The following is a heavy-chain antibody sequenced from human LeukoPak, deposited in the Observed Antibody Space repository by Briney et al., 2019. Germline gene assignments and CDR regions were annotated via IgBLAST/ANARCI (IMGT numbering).Heavy chain of an antibody. J-gene: IGHJ4*02. V-gene: IGHV3-48*03. CDR3: ARDGKGMGVAGIDY. Sequence: GGSLRLSCAASGFTFSSHEMNWVRQAPGKGLEWVSYISSSGYTIYYADSVKGRFTISRDNAKNSLYLQMNSLRAEDTAVYYCARDGKGMGVAGIDYWGQGILVTVSS. CDR1: GFTFSSHE. CDR2: ISSSGYTI. D-gene: IGHD6-19*01.